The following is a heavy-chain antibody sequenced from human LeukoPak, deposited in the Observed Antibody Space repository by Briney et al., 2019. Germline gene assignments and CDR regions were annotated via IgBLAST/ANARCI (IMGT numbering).Heavy chain of an antibody. CDR2: ISWNSGSI. Sequence: GGSLGLSCAASGFTFDDYAMHWVRQAPGKGLEWVSGISWNSGSIGYADSVKGRFTISRDNAKNSLYLQMNSLRAEDTALYYCAKELAAAGNFDYWGQGTLVTVSS. V-gene: IGHV3-9*01. CDR3: AKELAAAGNFDY. D-gene: IGHD6-13*01. CDR1: GFTFDDYA. J-gene: IGHJ4*02.